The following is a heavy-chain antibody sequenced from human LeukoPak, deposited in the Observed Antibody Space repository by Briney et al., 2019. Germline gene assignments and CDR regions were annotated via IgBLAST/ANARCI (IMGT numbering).Heavy chain of an antibody. CDR1: GGTFSSYA. D-gene: IGHD1-1*01. J-gene: IGHJ4*02. CDR2: IIPIFGTA. CDR3: ARDLNHLNWTFDY. V-gene: IGHV1-69*05. Sequence: ASVKVSCKASGGTFSSYAISWVRQAPGQGLEWMGGIIPIFGTANYAQKFQGRVTMTRDMSTSTVYMELSSLRSEDTAVYYCARDLNHLNWTFDYWGQGTLVTVSS.